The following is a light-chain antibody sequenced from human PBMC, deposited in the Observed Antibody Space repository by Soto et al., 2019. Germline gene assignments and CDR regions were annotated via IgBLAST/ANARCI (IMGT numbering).Light chain of an antibody. CDR3: QQRFSPVLT. CDR2: GVS. J-gene: IGKJ4*01. Sequence: DIQMTQSPSSLSVSVGDRVTITCRASQTISASLNWFQQKAGKSPQLLIHGVSNLQTGVPSRFTGSGSGTDFTLNITDLQTEDSATNFCQQRFSPVLTFGGGTKVDI. V-gene: IGKV1-39*01. CDR1: QTISAS.